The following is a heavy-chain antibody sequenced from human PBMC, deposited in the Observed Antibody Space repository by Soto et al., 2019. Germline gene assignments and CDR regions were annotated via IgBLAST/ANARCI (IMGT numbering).Heavy chain of an antibody. CDR1: GFTFSSYS. CDR2: ISSSSSYI. D-gene: IGHD4-17*01. V-gene: IGHV3-21*01. J-gene: IGHJ6*02. CDR3: ARDQNYGGKSYGMDV. Sequence: GGSLRLSCAASGFTFSSYSMNWVRQAPGKGLEWVSSISSSSSYIYYADSVKGRFTISRDNAKNSLYLQMNSLRAEDTAVYYCARDQNYGGKSYGMDVWGQGTMVTSP.